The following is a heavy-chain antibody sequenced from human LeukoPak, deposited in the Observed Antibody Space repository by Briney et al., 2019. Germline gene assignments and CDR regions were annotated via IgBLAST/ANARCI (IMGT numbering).Heavy chain of an antibody. D-gene: IGHD3-10*01. J-gene: IGHJ4*02. CDR2: INPSGGST. V-gene: IGHV1-46*01. Sequence: ASVKVSCKASGYTFTSYYMHWVRQAPGQGLEWMGIINPSGGSTSYAQKFQGRVTMTRDTSTSTVYMELSSLRSEDTAVYSCARDGGLYYYGSGSFLPYWGQQTLVTVSS. CDR3: ARDGGLYYYGSGSFLPY. CDR1: GYTFTSYY.